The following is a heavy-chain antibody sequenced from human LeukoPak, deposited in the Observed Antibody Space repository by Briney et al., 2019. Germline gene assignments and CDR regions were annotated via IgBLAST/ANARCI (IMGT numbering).Heavy chain of an antibody. Sequence: PSETLSLTCTVSGGSISSGSYCWRWIRQPAGKRLEWIGHIYRSGSTNYNPSLKSRVTISVDTPKNQFALKLSSVTAADTAVYYCARGPTRDDVFDIWGQGTMVTVSS. J-gene: IGHJ3*02. V-gene: IGHV4-61*10. CDR2: IYRSGST. CDR1: GGSISSGSYC. CDR3: ARGPTRDDVFDI.